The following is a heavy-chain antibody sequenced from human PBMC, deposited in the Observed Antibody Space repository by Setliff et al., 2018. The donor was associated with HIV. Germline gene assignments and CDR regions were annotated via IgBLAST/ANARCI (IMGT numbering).Heavy chain of an antibody. CDR2: IYTSGST. D-gene: IGHD3-16*01. J-gene: IGHJ6*03. CDR3: ASRSSYVPLYYYYMDV. CDR1: GGSISSGSYY. V-gene: IGHV4-61*09. Sequence: PSETLSLTCTVSGGSISSGSYYWSWIRQPAGKGLEWIGHIYTSGSTNYNPSLKSRVTISVDTSKNQFSLKLSSVTAADTAVYYCASRSSYVPLYYYYMDVWGQGTMVTVSS.